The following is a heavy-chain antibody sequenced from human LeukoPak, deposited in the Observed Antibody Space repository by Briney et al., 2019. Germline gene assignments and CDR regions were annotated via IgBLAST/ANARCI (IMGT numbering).Heavy chain of an antibody. CDR3: ASHQYGSGSYYHDY. D-gene: IGHD3-10*01. J-gene: IGHJ4*02. V-gene: IGHV4-61*02. Sequence: SQTLSLTCTVSGGSISSGNYYWSWIRQPAGKGLEWIGRISTSGSTNYDPSLKSRLIISIDKSKNQFSLRLSPATAADTAVYYCASHQYGSGSYYHDYWGQGTLVTVSS. CDR2: ISTSGST. CDR1: GGSISSGNYY.